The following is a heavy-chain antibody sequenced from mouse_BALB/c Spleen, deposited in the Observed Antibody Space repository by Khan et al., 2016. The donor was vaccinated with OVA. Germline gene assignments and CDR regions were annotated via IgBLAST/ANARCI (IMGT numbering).Heavy chain of an antibody. CDR1: GYTFTNYG. Sequence: QVQLKQSGPELKKPGETVKISCKASGYTFTNYGMNWVKQSPGKALKWMGWINTYTGEPTYADDFKGRFTFTLETSASTAYLQINNLKNEDTATYFCAKPPSCSYSLNHGGQGTSVTVSS. D-gene: IGHD6-2*01. J-gene: IGHJ4*01. CDR2: INTYTGEP. V-gene: IGHV9-3-1*01. CDR3: AKPPSCSYSLNH.